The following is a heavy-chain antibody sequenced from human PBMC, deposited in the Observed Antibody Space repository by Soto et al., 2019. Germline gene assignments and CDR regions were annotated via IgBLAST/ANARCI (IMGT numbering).Heavy chain of an antibody. Sequence: GGSLRLSCAVSGFTFSRFWMGWVRQAPGWGLEWVANIQQDGSEKYYVDSVKGRFTMSKDNVKNSLYLQMNSQGAEDTAVYYFASVRYGGYPYFFDYWGQGALVTVS. D-gene: IGHD4-17*01. CDR1: GFTFSRFW. J-gene: IGHJ4*02. CDR2: IQQDGSEK. V-gene: IGHV3-7*03. CDR3: ASVRYGGYPYFFDY.